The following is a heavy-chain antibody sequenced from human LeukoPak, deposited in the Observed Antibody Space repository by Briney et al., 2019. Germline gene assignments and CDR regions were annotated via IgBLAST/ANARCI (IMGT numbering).Heavy chain of an antibody. CDR1: GGSISSSSYY. CDR3: ARQYYDSSGYFSYYYYYMDV. J-gene: IGHJ6*03. Sequence: PSETLSLTCTVSGGSISSSSYYWGWIRQPPGKGLEWIGSIYYSGSTYYNPSLKSRVTISVDTSKNQFSLKLSSVTAADTAVYYCARQYYDSSGYFSYYYYYMDVWGKGTTVTISS. CDR2: IYYSGST. V-gene: IGHV4-39*01. D-gene: IGHD3-22*01.